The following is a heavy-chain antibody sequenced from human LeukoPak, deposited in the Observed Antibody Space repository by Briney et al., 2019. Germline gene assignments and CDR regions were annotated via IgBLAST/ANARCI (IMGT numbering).Heavy chain of an antibody. CDR1: GYSFTSYW. D-gene: IGHD3-16*02. Sequence: GESLKISCQGSGYSFTSYWIGWVRQMPGKGLEWMGIIYPGDSDTRYSPSFQGQVTISADKSISTTYLQWSSLKASDTAMYYCARQKDDYVWGSYHYIDYWGQGTLVTVSS. CDR2: IYPGDSDT. CDR3: ARQKDDYVWGSYHYIDY. V-gene: IGHV5-51*01. J-gene: IGHJ4*02.